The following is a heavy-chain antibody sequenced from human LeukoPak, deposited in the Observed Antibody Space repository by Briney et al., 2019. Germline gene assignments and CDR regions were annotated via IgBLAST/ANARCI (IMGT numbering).Heavy chain of an antibody. D-gene: IGHD2-15*01. CDR3: AKADVAQLDY. CDR2: ISWNSGSI. V-gene: IGHV3-9*01. J-gene: IGHJ4*02. CDR1: GFTFDDYA. Sequence: SGGSLRLSCAASGFTFDDYAMHWVRQAPGKGLEWVSGISWNSGSIGYADSVKGRFTISRDNAKNSLYLQMNSLRAEDTALYYCAKADVAQLDYWGQGTLVTVSS.